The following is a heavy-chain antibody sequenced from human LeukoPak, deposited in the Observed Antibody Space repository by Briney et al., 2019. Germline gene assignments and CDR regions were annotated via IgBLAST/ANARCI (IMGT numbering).Heavy chain of an antibody. J-gene: IGHJ6*02. V-gene: IGHV4-59*12. CDR2: IYYSGST. D-gene: IGHD3-22*01. CDR1: GGSIRSYY. Sequence: SETLSLTCTVSGGSIRSYYWSWIRQPPGKGLEWIGYIYYSGSTNYNPSLKSRVTISVDTSKNQFSLKLSSVTAADTAVYYCARGRGGDDSSGYYFSSVYYYYYYGMDVWGQGTTVTVSS. CDR3: ARGRGGDDSSGYYFSSVYYYYYYGMDV.